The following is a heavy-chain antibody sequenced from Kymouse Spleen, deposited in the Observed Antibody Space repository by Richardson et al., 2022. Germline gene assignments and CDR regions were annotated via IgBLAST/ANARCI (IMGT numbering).Heavy chain of an antibody. Sequence: EVQLVESGGGLVQPGGSLRLSCAASGFTFSSYAMSWVRQAPGKGLEWVSAISGSGGSTYYADSVKGRFTISRDNSKNTLYLQMNSLRAEDTAVYYCAKDRGAARDYYYGMDVWGQGTTVTVSS. CDR3: AKDRGAARDYYYGMDV. V-gene: IGHV3-23*04. D-gene: IGHD6-6*01. J-gene: IGHJ6*02. CDR1: GFTFSSYA. CDR2: ISGSGGST.